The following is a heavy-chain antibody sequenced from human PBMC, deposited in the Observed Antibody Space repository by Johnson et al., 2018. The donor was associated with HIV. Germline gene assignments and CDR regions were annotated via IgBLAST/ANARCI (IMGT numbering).Heavy chain of an antibody. J-gene: IGHJ3*02. CDR2: ISYDGSNK. D-gene: IGHD2-2*01. V-gene: IGHV3-30*04. Sequence: QVQLVESGGGLVKPGGSLRLSCAASGFTFSSYAMHWVRQAPGKGLEWVAVISYDGSNKYYADSVKGRFTISRDNSKNTLYLQMNSLRAEDTAVYYCAVMTEIVVGPVVTSDDAFDIWGQGTMVTVSS. CDR1: GFTFSSYA. CDR3: AVMTEIVVGPVVTSDDAFDI.